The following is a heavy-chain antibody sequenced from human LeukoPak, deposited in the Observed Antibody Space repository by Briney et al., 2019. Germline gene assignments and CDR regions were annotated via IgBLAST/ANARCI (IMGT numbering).Heavy chain of an antibody. D-gene: IGHD1-26*01. CDR2: IFYTGTT. CDR3: ARDSVVGAQFDY. CDR1: GGSISSYY. V-gene: IGHV4-59*01. J-gene: IGHJ4*02. Sequence: PETLSLTCTVSGGSISSYYWSWIRQPPGKGLEWIGYIFYTGTTNYNPSLKGRVTISVDTSKNQFSLKLSSVTAADTAVYYCARDSVVGAQFDYWGQGTLVTVSS.